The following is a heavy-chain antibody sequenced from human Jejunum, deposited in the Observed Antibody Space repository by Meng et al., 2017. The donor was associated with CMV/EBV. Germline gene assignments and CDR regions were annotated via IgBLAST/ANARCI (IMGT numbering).Heavy chain of an antibody. CDR3: ARGGWYLD. Sequence: CTVSGGSISSNNFYGGWSRQPPGKGLEWIGSIYYSGSTDYNPSLKSRVSISVDTSKNQFSLKLSSVTAADTAVYYCARGGWYLDWGQGTLVTVSS. CDR1: GGSISSNNFY. V-gene: IGHV4-39*07. D-gene: IGHD6-13*01. CDR2: IYYSGST. J-gene: IGHJ4*02.